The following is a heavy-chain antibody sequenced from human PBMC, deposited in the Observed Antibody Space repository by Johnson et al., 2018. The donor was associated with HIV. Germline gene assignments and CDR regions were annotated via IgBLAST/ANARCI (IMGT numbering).Heavy chain of an antibody. CDR3: AKVGSGYSSSS. Sequence: EKLVESGGGLVQPGGSLRLSCAASGFTFSSYAMSWVRQAPGKGLEWVSTISGSGGSTYYADSVKGRFTISRDNSKNTLYLQMNRLRAEDTAVYYCAKVGSGYSSSSWGQGTMVTVSS. D-gene: IGHD6-13*01. CDR1: GFTFSSYA. J-gene: IGHJ3*01. V-gene: IGHV3-23*04. CDR2: ISGSGGST.